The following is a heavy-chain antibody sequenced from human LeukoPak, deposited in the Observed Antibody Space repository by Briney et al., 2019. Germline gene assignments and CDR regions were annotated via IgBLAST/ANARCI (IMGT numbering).Heavy chain of an antibody. CDR2: IYAKNGDT. J-gene: IGHJ4*02. V-gene: IGHV1-2*02. D-gene: IGHD3-10*01. CDR3: ARGGWVRGVLTRTGLDY. Sequence: ASVKVSCKASGFTFSDYYFHWVRQAPGQGLEWMGWIYAKNGDTKFAQRFQGRVTFTRDTSRSTAYMELSRLRSDDTAVYYCARGGWVRGVLTRTGLDYWGQGTLGTVSS. CDR1: GFTFSDYY.